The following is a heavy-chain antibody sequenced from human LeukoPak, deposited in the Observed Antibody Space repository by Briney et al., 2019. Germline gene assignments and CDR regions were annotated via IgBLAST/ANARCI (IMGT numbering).Heavy chain of an antibody. J-gene: IGHJ6*02. CDR2: IYPGDSDT. Sequence: GESLKISCKGSGYSFTSYWIGWVRQMPGKGLEWMGIIYPGDSDTRYSPSFQGQVTISADKSISTAYLQWSSLEASDTAMYYCARSPRIAVAGTFDYYYYGMDVWGQGTTVTVSS. V-gene: IGHV5-51*01. CDR1: GYSFTSYW. D-gene: IGHD6-19*01. CDR3: ARSPRIAVAGTFDYYYYGMDV.